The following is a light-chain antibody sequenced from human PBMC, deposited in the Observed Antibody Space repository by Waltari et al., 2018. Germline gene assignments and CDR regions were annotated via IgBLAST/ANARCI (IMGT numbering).Light chain of an antibody. CDR2: RNR. J-gene: IGLJ3*02. V-gene: IGLV1-47*01. CDR1: SSNIGSTY. CDR3: ATWDDSLSAWV. Sequence: QSVLTQPPSASGPPGQRVTVSCSGSSSNIGSTYVYWYQQLPGTAPSLLIYRNRQRPAGVPDRSSGSKSGTSASLAISGLRSEDEADYYCATWDDSLSAWVFGGGTKLTVL.